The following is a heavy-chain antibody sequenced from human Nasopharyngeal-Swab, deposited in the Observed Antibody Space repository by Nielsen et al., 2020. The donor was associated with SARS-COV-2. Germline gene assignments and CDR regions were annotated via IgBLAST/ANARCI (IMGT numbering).Heavy chain of an antibody. V-gene: IGHV3-66*03. CDR3: ARGSGSYKEILFDY. D-gene: IGHD1-26*01. CDR1: GFTVSSNY. CDR2: IYSCGST. Sequence: GESLKISCAASGFTVSSNYMSWVRQAPGKGLEWVSVIYSCGSTYYADSVKGRFTISRDNSKSTLYLQMNSLRAEDTAVYYCARGSGSYKEILFDYWGQGTLVTVSS. J-gene: IGHJ4*02.